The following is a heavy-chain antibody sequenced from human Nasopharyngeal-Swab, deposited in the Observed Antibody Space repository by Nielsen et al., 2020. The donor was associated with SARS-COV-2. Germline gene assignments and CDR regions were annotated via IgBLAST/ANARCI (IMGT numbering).Heavy chain of an antibody. J-gene: IGHJ4*02. CDR1: GGSISSGSYY. D-gene: IGHD3-16*01. Sequence: SETLSLTCTVSGGSISSGSYYWSWIRQPAGKGLEWIGRIYTSGSTNYNPSLKSRVTISIDTSKNQFSLKLSSVTAEDTAVYYCARQTYYDYVWGVGHFDYWGQGTLVTVSS. CDR2: IYTSGST. V-gene: IGHV4-61*02. CDR3: ARQTYYDYVWGVGHFDY.